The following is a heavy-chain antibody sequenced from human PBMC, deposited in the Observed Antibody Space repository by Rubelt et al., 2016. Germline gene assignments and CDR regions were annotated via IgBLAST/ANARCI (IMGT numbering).Heavy chain of an antibody. CDR2: INSDGSST. CDR3: TRSMATAQ. J-gene: IGHJ4*02. CDR1: GFTFSTYW. V-gene: IGHV3-74*01. Sequence: VQLVESGGDLVHPGGSLRLSCVASGFTFSTYWMHWVRQGPGKGLVWVSRINSDGSSTSYADSVKGRFTISRDNAKNTLYLQMNRLRAEDTAVYYCTRSMATAQWGQGTLVTVSS. D-gene: IGHD5-24*01.